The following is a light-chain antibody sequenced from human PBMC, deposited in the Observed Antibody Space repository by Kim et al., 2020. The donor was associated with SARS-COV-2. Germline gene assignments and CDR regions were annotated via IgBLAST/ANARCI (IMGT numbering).Light chain of an antibody. Sequence: PGGTVTLTCGSSTGTVTSGHFPYWFQQKPGQAPRTLISDTSNKHSWTPARFSGSLLGGKAALTLSGAQPEDEAEYYCLLYYGGARVFGGGTKLTVL. J-gene: IGLJ3*02. V-gene: IGLV7-46*01. CDR3: LLYYGGARV. CDR2: DTS. CDR1: TGTVTSGHF.